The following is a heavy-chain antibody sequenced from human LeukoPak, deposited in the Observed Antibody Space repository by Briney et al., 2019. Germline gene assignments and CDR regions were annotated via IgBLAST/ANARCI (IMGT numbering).Heavy chain of an antibody. D-gene: IGHD3-22*01. CDR1: GYTFTSYA. J-gene: IGHJ2*01. V-gene: IGHV1-69*04. CDR3: ARDRSGITMIVVVTNDWYFDL. Sequence: GASVKVSCKASGYTFTSYAISWVRQAPGQGLEWMGRIIPILGIANYAQKFQGRVAITADKSTSTAYMELSSLRSEDTAVYYCARDRSGITMIVVVTNDWYFDLWGRGTLVTVSS. CDR2: IIPILGIA.